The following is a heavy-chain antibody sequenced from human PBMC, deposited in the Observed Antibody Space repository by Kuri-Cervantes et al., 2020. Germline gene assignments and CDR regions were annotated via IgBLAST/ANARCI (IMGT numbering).Heavy chain of an antibody. V-gene: IGHV4-61*01. Sequence: SETLSLTCTVSGGSVSSGSYYWSWIRQPPGKGLEWIGYIYYSGSTNYNPSLKSRVTISVDTSKNQFSLKLSSVTAADTAVYYCARGRPKSYYXSSGYLYDYWGQGTLVTVSS. CDR2: IYYSGST. J-gene: IGHJ4*02. D-gene: IGHD3-22*01. CDR1: GGSVSSGSYY. CDR3: ARGRPKSYYXSSGYLYDY.